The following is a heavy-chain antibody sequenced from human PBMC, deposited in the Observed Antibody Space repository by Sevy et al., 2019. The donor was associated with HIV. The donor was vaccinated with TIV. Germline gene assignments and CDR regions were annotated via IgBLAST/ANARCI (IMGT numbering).Heavy chain of an antibody. D-gene: IGHD2-8*01. Sequence: GGSLRLSCAASGFTFSSYAMSWVRQAPGKGLEWVSAISGSGGSTYYADSVKGRFTISRDNSKNTLYLQMSSLRAEDTAVYYCAKDQWWGPQLAFDYWGQGTLVTVSS. J-gene: IGHJ4*02. CDR3: AKDQWWGPQLAFDY. CDR1: GFTFSSYA. V-gene: IGHV3-23*01. CDR2: ISGSGGST.